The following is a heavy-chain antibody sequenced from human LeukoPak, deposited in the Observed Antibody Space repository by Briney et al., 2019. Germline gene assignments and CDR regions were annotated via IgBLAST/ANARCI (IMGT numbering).Heavy chain of an antibody. V-gene: IGHV3-30-3*01. J-gene: IGHJ3*02. Sequence: GRSLRLSCAASGFTLSSYAMHWVRQAPGKGLEWVAVISYDGSNKYYADSVKGRFTISRDNSKNTLYLQMNSLRAEDTAVYYCARDGGLYYDPPYDAFDIWGQGTMVTVSS. CDR3: ARDGGLYYDPPYDAFDI. CDR2: ISYDGSNK. CDR1: GFTLSSYA. D-gene: IGHD3-22*01.